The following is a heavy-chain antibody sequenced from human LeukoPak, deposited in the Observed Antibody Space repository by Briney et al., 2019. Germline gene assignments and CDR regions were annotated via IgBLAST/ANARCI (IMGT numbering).Heavy chain of an antibody. J-gene: IGHJ4*02. CDR2: ISSSGGST. CDR3: ARVGLGVTSWPFDY. Sequence: GGSLRLSCAASGFTFSSYTMSWVRQAPGKGLEWVSAISSSGGSTYYADSVKGRFTISRDNSKNTLYLQMNSLRAEDTAVYYCARVGLGVTSWPFDYWGQGTLVTVSS. V-gene: IGHV3-23*01. CDR1: GFTFSSYT. D-gene: IGHD3-10*01.